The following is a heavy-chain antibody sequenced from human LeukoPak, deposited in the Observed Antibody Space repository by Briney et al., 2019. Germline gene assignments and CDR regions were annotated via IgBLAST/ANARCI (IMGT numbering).Heavy chain of an antibody. D-gene: IGHD4-17*01. V-gene: IGHV3-30*03. CDR1: GFTFGSYG. Sequence: GGSLRLSCAASGFTFGSYGIHWVRQAPGKGLEWVAVISYDGSNKYYADSVKGRFTISRDNSKNTLYLQMNSLRAEDTAVYYCARGSLVTTSRDAFDIWGQGTMVTVSS. J-gene: IGHJ3*02. CDR2: ISYDGSNK. CDR3: ARGSLVTTSRDAFDI.